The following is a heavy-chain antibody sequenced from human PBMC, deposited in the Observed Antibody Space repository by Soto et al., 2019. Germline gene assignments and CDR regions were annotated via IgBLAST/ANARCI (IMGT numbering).Heavy chain of an antibody. V-gene: IGHV3-23*01. Sequence: PGGSLRLSCAASGFTFSSYAMSWVRQAPGKGLEWVSAISGSGGSTYYADSVKGRFTISRDNSKNTLYLHMNSLRAEDTAVYYCAKDLGLQLWLTTAFDIWGQATMVTVSS. D-gene: IGHD5-18*01. CDR3: AKDLGLQLWLTTAFDI. CDR1: GFTFSSYA. CDR2: ISGSGGST. J-gene: IGHJ3*02.